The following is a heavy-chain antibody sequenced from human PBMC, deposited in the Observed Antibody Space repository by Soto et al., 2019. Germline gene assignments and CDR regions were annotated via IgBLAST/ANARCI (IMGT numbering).Heavy chain of an antibody. V-gene: IGHV2-5*02. J-gene: IGHJ5*01. CDR3: AHKRDVSRGFKS. CDR2: IYWDDDQ. Sequence: QITXXXXGPTXVKPTQTLTLTCTFSGFSFSINGVAVGWIRQPPGQALEWLALIYWDDDQRYNPSLKNRLTITKDTSRNQVVLTMTNMDPVDTATYYCAHKRDVSRGFKSWGQGTLVTVSS. CDR1: GFSFSINGVA.